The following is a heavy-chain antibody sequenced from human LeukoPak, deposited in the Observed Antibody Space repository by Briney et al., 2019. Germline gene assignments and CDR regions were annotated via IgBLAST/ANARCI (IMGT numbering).Heavy chain of an antibody. CDR2: IYPRDSDT. D-gene: IGHD5-12*01. CDR1: GYIFTNYL. V-gene: IGHV5-51*01. CDR3: ARRQYSGYDFDF. Sequence: GESLQISCKASGYIFTNYLISWVGEMPGKCLEWLGIIYPRDSDTRYSPSFQGQVTVSADKSISTAYLQWNTLEASDTAMYYCARRQYSGYDFDFWGQGTLVTVSS. J-gene: IGHJ4*02.